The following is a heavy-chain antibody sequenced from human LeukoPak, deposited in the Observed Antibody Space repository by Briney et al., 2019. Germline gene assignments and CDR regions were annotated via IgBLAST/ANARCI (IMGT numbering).Heavy chain of an antibody. Sequence: GGSLRLSCAASGFTFSSYAMSWVRLAPGKGLEWVSAISGSGGSTYYADSVKGRFTISRDNSKNTLYLQMNSLRAEDTAVYYCAKGPGYSYGYALDYWGQGTLVTVSS. CDR2: ISGSGGST. J-gene: IGHJ4*02. CDR3: AKGPGYSYGYALDY. D-gene: IGHD5-18*01. V-gene: IGHV3-23*01. CDR1: GFTFSSYA.